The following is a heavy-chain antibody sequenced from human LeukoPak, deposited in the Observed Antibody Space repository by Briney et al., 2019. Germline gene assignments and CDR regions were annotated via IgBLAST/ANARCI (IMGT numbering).Heavy chain of an antibody. V-gene: IGHV3-23*01. J-gene: IGHJ4*02. CDR3: ARFSTGYSSGWPPRYFDY. Sequence: GGSLRLSCAVSGITLSNYGMSWVRQAPGKGLEWVAGISDSGGRTNYADSVKGRFTISRDNPKNSLYLQMNSLRAEDTAVYYCARFSTGYSSGWPPRYFDYWDQGTLVTVSS. D-gene: IGHD6-19*01. CDR2: ISDSGGRT. CDR1: GITLSNYG.